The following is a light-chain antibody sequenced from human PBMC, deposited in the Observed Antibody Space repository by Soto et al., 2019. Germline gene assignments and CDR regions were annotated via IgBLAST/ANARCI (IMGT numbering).Light chain of an antibody. CDR2: AVS. CDR3: SSYTSDSSCV. CDR1: SSDVGLYDY. J-gene: IGLJ1*01. Sequence: SALTQPASVSGSPGQSITISCTGTSSDVGLYDYVSWYQQHPGKAPQLMIYAVSNRPSGVSNRFSASKSGNTASLFISGLQAEDEADYYCSSYTSDSSCVFGSGTKVTVL. V-gene: IGLV2-14*01.